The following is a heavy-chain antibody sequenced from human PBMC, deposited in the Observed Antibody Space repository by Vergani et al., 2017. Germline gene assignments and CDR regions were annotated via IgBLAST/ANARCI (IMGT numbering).Heavy chain of an antibody. V-gene: IGHV3-23*01. D-gene: IGHD2-15*01. CDR3: AKLPAFCSAGSCQPEGY. CDR1: GSTFSIYV. J-gene: IGHJ4*02. CDR2: ISRYGGDT. Sequence: EVQLLESGGDLVQPGGSLRLSCAASGSTFSIYVMSWVRQAPGRGLEWVSSISRYGGDTFYADAVKGRFTISRDNSKETLYLHMTSLRVEDTALYSCAKLPAFCSAGSCQPEGYWGQGTLVTVSS.